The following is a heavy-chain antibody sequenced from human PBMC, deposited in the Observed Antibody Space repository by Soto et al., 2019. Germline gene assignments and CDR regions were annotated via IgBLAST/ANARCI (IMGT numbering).Heavy chain of an antibody. CDR1: GFTFSSNA. Sequence: DVQLLESGGALVQPGGSLRLSCVASGFTFSSNAMNWVRQAPGQVLEWVSTRSGSGVAKHYADSVKGRFIISRDNSNNTVVLQMNSLRAEDAAVYYCAKDRSPGATTWNVYWGQGTLVTVSS. D-gene: IGHD1-26*01. J-gene: IGHJ4*02. CDR3: AKDRSPGATTWNVY. V-gene: IGHV3-23*01. CDR2: RSGSGVAK.